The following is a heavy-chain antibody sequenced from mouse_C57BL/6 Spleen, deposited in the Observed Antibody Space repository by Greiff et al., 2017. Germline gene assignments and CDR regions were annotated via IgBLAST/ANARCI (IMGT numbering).Heavy chain of an antibody. V-gene: IGHV1-50*01. CDR3: ARRESSGYVLDY. CDR2: IDPSDSYT. D-gene: IGHD3-2*02. J-gene: IGHJ2*01. Sequence: QVQLKQPGAELVKPGASVKLSCKASGYTFTSYWMQWVKQRPGQGLEWIGEIDPSDSYTNYNQKFKGKATLTVDTSSRTAYMQLSSLTSEDSAVYYCARRESSGYVLDYWGQGTTLTVSS. CDR1: GYTFTSYW.